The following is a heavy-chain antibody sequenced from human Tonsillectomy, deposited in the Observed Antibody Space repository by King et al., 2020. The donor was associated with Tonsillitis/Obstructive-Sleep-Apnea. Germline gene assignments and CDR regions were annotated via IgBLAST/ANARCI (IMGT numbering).Heavy chain of an antibody. CDR3: ARIPGYYDGSNWFDP. Sequence: QFTLKESGPVLVKPTETLTLTCTVSGFSLSNARMGVSWTRQPPGKALEWLAHIFSNDEKSYSTSLKSRLTISKDTSKSQVVLTMTNMDPVDTATYYCARIPGYYDGSNWFDPWGQGTLVTVSS. CDR1: GFSLSNARMG. V-gene: IGHV2-26*01. J-gene: IGHJ5*02. D-gene: IGHD3-22*01. CDR2: IFSNDEK.